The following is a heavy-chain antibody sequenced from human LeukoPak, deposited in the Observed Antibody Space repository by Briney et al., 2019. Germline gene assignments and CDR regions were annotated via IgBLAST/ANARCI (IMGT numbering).Heavy chain of an antibody. D-gene: IGHD3-10*01. CDR1: GYTFTSYD. V-gene: IGHV1-8*01. CDR3: ARGRYYGSGSYIRFDP. CDR2: MNPNSGNT. J-gene: IGHJ5*02. Sequence: GASVKVSCKASGYTFTSYDIDWVRQATGQGLEWMGWMNPNSGNTGYAQKFRGRVTMTRNTSISTAYMELSSLRSEDTAVYYCARGRYYGSGSYIRFDPWGQGTLVTVSS.